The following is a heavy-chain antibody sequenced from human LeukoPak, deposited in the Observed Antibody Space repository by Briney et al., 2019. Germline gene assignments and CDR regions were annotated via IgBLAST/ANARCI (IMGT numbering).Heavy chain of an antibody. J-gene: IGHJ4*02. V-gene: IGHV3-30*18. CDR1: GFTFSSYG. CDR3: AKVHLTYYYDSSGYGFQDY. D-gene: IGHD3-22*01. Sequence: GSLRLSCAAYGFTFSSYGMHWVRQAPGKGLEWVAVISYDGTTTYYVDSVKGRFIISRDNSKNTLYLHMHSLRAEDTAVYYCAKVHLTYYYDSSGYGFQDYWGQGTLVTVSS. CDR2: ISYDGTTT.